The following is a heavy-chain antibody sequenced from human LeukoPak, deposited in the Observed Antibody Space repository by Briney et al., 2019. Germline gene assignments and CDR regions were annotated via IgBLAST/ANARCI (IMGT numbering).Heavy chain of an antibody. CDR3: ARDPSGSFFNWFDP. J-gene: IGHJ5*02. V-gene: IGHV4-59*01. D-gene: IGHD1-26*01. CDR2: IYYSGGT. Sequence: SETLSLTCAVYGESFSGFYWSWIRQPPGKGLEWIGYIYYSGGTNYNPSLKSRVTISVATSKNQFSLKLRSVTAADTAVYYCARDPSGSFFNWFDPWGQGTLVTVSS. CDR1: GESFSGFY.